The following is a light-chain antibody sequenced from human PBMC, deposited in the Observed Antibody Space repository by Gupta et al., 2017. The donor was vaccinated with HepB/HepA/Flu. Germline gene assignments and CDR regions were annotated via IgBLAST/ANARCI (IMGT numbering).Light chain of an antibody. V-gene: IGLV1-47*01. CDR1: TSNIGTKY. CDR3: AAWDDRLNPWV. CDR2: RNS. J-gene: IGLJ3*02. Sequence: QSVLTQPPSSSGAPGLRVISSCSGSTSNIGTKYVYWYQQFPGTAPKLLIYRNSQRFSGVPDRFSASKSGTSSSLAISGLQSEEEADYYCAAWDDRLNPWVFGGGTNLTVL.